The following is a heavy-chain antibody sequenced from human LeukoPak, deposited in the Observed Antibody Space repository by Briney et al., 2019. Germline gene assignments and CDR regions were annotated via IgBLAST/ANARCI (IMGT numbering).Heavy chain of an antibody. D-gene: IGHD3-10*01. CDR1: GGSISSSSYY. CDR2: IYYSGST. CDR3: AIVLLWFGEPRGFDY. Sequence: SETLSLTCTVSGGSISSSSYYWGWIRQPPGKGLEWIGSIYYSGSTYYNPSLKSRVTISVDTSENQFSLKLSSVTAADTAVYYCAIVLLWFGEPRGFDYWGQGTLVTVSS. V-gene: IGHV4-39*07. J-gene: IGHJ4*02.